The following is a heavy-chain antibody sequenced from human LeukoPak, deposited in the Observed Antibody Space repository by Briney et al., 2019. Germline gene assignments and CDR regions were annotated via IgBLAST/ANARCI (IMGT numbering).Heavy chain of an antibody. D-gene: IGHD3-10*01. Sequence: PSETLSLTCTVSGGSISSYYWSWIRQPPGKGLEWIGYIYYSGSTNYNPSLKSRVTISVDTSKNQFSLKLSSVTAADTAVYYCARETSSSYYGSGSHFDYWGQGTLVTVSS. CDR2: IYYSGST. CDR3: ARETSSSYYGSGSHFDY. J-gene: IGHJ4*02. CDR1: GGSISSYY. V-gene: IGHV4-59*01.